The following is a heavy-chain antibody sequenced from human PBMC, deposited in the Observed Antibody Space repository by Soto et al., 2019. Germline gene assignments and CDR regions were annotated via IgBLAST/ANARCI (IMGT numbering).Heavy chain of an antibody. Sequence: QVQLVQSGAEVKRPGSSVKVSCKASGGTFSSHIISWVRQAPGQGLEWMGGLIPLFSTTNYAQKFQGRVTITADESTSTAYMELNSLRSEDTAVYCCARSSKLTGARDWGQGTVVTVSS. CDR3: ARSSKLTGARD. V-gene: IGHV1-69*01. D-gene: IGHD1-7*01. CDR2: LIPLFSTT. CDR1: GGTFSSHI. J-gene: IGHJ4*02.